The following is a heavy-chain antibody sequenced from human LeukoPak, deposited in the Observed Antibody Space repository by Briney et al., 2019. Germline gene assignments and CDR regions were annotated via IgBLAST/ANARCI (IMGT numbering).Heavy chain of an antibody. V-gene: IGHV1-46*01. CDR3: ARAYSSSWGIDAFDI. Sequence: ASVKVSCKASGYTFTSYYMHWVRQAPGQGLEWMGIINPSGGSTSYAQKFQGRVTMTRDTSTSTAYMELSSLRSEDTAVYYCARAYSSSWGIDAFDIWGQGTMVTVSS. D-gene: IGHD6-13*01. J-gene: IGHJ3*02. CDR2: INPSGGST. CDR1: GYTFTSYY.